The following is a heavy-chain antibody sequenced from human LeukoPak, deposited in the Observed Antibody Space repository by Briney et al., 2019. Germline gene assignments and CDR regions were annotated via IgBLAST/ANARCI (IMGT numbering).Heavy chain of an antibody. CDR2: ISGIGGST. V-gene: IGHV3-23*01. J-gene: IGHJ4*02. D-gene: IGHD3-22*01. CDR1: GFTFSSCG. CDR3: AKDSQRDYYDSSGFSH. Sequence: GGSLRLSCAASGFTFSSCGMSWVRQAPGKGLEWVSCISGIGGSTYYADSVKGRFTISRDNSKSTLYLQMNSLRAEDTAVYYCAKDSQRDYYDSSGFSHWGPGTLVTVSS.